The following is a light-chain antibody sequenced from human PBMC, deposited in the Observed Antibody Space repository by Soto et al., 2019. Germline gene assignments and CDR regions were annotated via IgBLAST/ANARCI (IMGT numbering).Light chain of an antibody. J-gene: IGKJ4*01. Sequence: DIQMTQSPSSLSASVGDRVTITCQASQDISNYLNWYQQKPGKAPKLLIYDASNLETGVPSRFSGSGSGTVFTFTITSLQPEDIATYYCQQYDNLLPLTFGGGTKVEIK. CDR2: DAS. CDR3: QQYDNLLPLT. CDR1: QDISNY. V-gene: IGKV1-33*01.